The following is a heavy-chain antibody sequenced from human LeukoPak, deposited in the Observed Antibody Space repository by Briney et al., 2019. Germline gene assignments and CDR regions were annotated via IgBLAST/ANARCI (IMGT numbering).Heavy chain of an antibody. CDR2: IYYSGST. V-gene: IGHV4-31*01. D-gene: IGHD3-10*02. J-gene: IGHJ3*02. CDR3: ARWVVFGDLNGDAFDI. Sequence: PSETLSLTCTVSGGSISSGGYYWSWIRQHPGKGLEWIGYIYYSGSTYYNPSLKSQVTISVDTSKNQFSLKLSSVTAADTAVYYCARWVVFGDLNGDAFDIWGQGTMVTVSS. CDR1: GGSISSGGYY.